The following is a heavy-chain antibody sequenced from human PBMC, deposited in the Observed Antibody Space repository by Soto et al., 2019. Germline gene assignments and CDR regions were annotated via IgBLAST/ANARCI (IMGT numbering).Heavy chain of an antibody. J-gene: IGHJ5*02. V-gene: IGHV4-31*03. Sequence: SETLSLTCTVSGGSISSGGYYWSWIRQHPGKGLEWIGYIYYSGSTYYNPSLKSRVTISVDTSKNQFSLKLSSVTAADTAVYYCARVRPTGVVVPAAMPGFDWFDPWGQGTLVTVSS. D-gene: IGHD2-2*01. CDR3: ARVRPTGVVVPAAMPGFDWFDP. CDR2: IYYSGST. CDR1: GGSISSGGYY.